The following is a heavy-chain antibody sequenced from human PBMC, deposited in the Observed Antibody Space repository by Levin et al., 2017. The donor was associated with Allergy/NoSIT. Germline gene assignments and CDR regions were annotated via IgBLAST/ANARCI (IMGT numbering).Heavy chain of an antibody. CDR2: IIPIFGTA. CDR1: GGTFSSYA. V-gene: IGHV1-69*13. J-gene: IGHJ5*02. CDR3: ARVVAVAGRGGQNWFDP. D-gene: IGHD6-19*01. Sequence: SVKVSCKASGGTFSSYAISWVRQAPGQGLEWMGGIIPIFGTANYAQKFQGRVTITADESTSTAYMELSSLRSEDTAVYYCARVVAVAGRGGQNWFDPWGQGTLVTVSS.